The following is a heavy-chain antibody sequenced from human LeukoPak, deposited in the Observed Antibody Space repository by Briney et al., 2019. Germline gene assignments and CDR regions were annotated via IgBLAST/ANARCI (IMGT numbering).Heavy chain of an antibody. V-gene: IGHV3-74*01. CDR3: RAVAGPDDF. Sequence: GASLRLSCAASGLTFSRYWMHWVRQAPGKGLVWVSRINNDGSSTTYADSVKGRFTISRDTAKNTLFLQMNSLRDEDTAVYYCRAVAGPDDFWGQGTLVSVSS. J-gene: IGHJ4*02. D-gene: IGHD6-19*01. CDR2: INNDGSST. CDR1: GLTFSRYW.